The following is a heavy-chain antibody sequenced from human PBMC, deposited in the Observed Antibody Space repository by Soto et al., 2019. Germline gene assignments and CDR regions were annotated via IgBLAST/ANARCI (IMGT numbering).Heavy chain of an antibody. CDR3: AKEGRRGYSYGYYGMDV. J-gene: IGHJ6*02. D-gene: IGHD5-18*01. Sequence: LRLSCAASGFTFSGSVMHWVRQASGKGLEWVGRIRSKANSYATAYAASVKGRFTISRDDSKNTAYLQMNSLKTEDTAVFYCAKEGRRGYSYGYYGMDVWGQGTTVTAP. V-gene: IGHV3-73*01. CDR2: IRSKANSYAT. CDR1: GFTFSGSV.